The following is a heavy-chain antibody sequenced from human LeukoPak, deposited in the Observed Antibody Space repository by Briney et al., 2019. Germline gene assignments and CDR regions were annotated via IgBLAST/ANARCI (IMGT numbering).Heavy chain of an antibody. CDR2: ISTYNGNT. D-gene: IGHD6-13*01. J-gene: IGHJ4*02. Sequence: ASVEVSCKASGYTFTTYGISRVRQAPGQGLEWMGWISTYNGNTKYAQKFQGRVTMTTDTSTSTAYMELRSLRSDDTAIYYCTRDLKETCGSTWYYWGQGTPVSVSS. CDR1: GYTFTTYG. CDR3: TRDLKETCGSTWYY. V-gene: IGHV1-18*01.